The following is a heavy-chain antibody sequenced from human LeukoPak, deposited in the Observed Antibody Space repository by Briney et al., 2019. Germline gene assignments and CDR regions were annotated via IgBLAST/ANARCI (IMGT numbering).Heavy chain of an antibody. CDR2: ISYDGSNK. CDR1: GFTFSSYG. Sequence: GGPLRLSCAASGFTFSSYGMHWVRQAPGKGLEWVAVISYDGSNKYYADSVKGRFTISRDNSKNTLYLQMNSLRAEDTAVYYCARDRGYYDSSGYYYLWGQGTLVTVSS. J-gene: IGHJ5*02. V-gene: IGHV3-30*03. D-gene: IGHD3-22*01. CDR3: ARDRGYYDSSGYYYL.